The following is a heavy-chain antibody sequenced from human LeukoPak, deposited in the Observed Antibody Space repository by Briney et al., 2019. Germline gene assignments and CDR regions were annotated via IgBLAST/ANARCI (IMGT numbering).Heavy chain of an antibody. CDR2: ISYDGSNK. J-gene: IGHJ3*02. CDR3: ARDKGEEELGAFDI. CDR1: GFTFSSYP. D-gene: IGHD1-7*01. V-gene: IGHV3-30-3*01. Sequence: GGSLRLSCAASGFTFSSYPIHWVRQAPGKGLEWVAVISYDGSNKYYADSVKGRFTISRDNSKNTLYLQMNSLRAEDTAVYYCARDKGEEELGAFDIWGQGTMVTVSS.